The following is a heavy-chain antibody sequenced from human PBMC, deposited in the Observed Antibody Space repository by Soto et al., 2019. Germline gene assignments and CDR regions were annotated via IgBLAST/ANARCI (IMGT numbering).Heavy chain of an antibody. V-gene: IGHV4-59*01. J-gene: IGHJ2*01. CDR3: ARFNWYFDL. CDR2: IFYRGST. CDR1: GGSISSYY. Sequence: SETLSLTCTVSGGSISSYYWSWIRQPPGKGLEWIGFIFYRGSTNYNPSLKSRVTLSVDTSKNQFSLKLSSVTAADTAMYYCARFNWYFDLWGRGTLVTVSS.